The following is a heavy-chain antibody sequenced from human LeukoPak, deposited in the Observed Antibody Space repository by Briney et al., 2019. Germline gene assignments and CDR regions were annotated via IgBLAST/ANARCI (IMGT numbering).Heavy chain of an antibody. J-gene: IGHJ4*02. V-gene: IGHV3-64*02. CDR2: ISTNGGST. Sequence: GGPLGPSATTPGSTSSNYAIRWVRQAPVKAPDYVSAISTNGGSTYYADSLRGRFTISRDNSKNTLYLQMGSLRAEDMGVYYCARRPVAGQFDYWGQGTQVTVSS. CDR1: GSTSSNYA. CDR3: ARRPVAGQFDY. D-gene: IGHD4-23*01.